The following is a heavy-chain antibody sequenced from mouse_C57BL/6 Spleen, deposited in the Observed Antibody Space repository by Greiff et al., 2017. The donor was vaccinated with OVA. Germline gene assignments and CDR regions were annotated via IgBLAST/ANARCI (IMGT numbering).Heavy chain of an antibody. D-gene: IGHD2-4*01. V-gene: IGHV1-53*01. CDR1: GYTFTSYW. Sequence: QVQLQQPGTELVKPGASVKLSCKASGYTFTSYWMHWVKQRSGQGLEWIGNINPSNGGTNYNEKFKSKATLTVDKSSSTAYMQLSSLTSEDSAVYYCARVFYYDYDWFAYWGQGTLVTVSA. CDR3: ARVFYYDYDWFAY. CDR2: INPSNGGT. J-gene: IGHJ3*01.